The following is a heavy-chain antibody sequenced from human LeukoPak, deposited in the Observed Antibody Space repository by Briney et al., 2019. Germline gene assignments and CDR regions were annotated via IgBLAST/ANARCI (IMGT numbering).Heavy chain of an antibody. CDR1: GGSISRGNYY. V-gene: IGHV4-61*01. D-gene: IGHD3-3*01. J-gene: IGHJ4*02. CDR2: IYYSGST. CDR3: AGYYYDFWSGYYRSFDY. Sequence: PSETLSLTCTVSGGSISRGNYYWSWIRQPPGKGLEWIGYIYYSGSTNYNPSLKGRVTISVDTSKNQFSLKLSSVTAADTAVYYCAGYYYDFWSGYYRSFDYWGQGTLVTVSS.